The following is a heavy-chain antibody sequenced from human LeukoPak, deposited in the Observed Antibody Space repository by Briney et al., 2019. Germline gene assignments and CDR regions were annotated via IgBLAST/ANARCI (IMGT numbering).Heavy chain of an antibody. V-gene: IGHV1-2*06. CDR2: INPNSGGT. CDR3: AVLGYYDGSGYFDY. D-gene: IGHD3-22*01. CDR1: GYTFTGYY. J-gene: IGHJ4*02. Sequence: ASVKVSCKASGYTFTGYYMHWVRQAPGQGLEWMGRINPNSGGTNYAQKFQGRVTMTRDTSISTAYMELSRLRSDDTAVYYCAVLGYYDGSGYFDYWGQGTLVTVSS.